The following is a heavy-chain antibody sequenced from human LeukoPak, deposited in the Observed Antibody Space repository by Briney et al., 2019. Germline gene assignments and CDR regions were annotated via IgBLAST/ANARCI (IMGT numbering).Heavy chain of an antibody. J-gene: IGHJ3*02. CDR3: ARGIVRGVSAPDI. V-gene: IGHV4-38-2*02. CDR1: GYSISSGYY. Sequence: PSETLSLTCTVSGYSISSGYYWGWIRQPPGKGLEWIGSIYHSGSTYYNPSLKSRVTISVDTSKNQFSLKLSSVTAADTAIYYCARGIVRGVSAPDIWGQGTMVTVSS. CDR2: IYHSGST. D-gene: IGHD3-10*01.